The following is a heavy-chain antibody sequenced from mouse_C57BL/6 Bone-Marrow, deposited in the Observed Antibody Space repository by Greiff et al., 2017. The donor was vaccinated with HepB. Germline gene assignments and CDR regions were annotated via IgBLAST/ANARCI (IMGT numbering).Heavy chain of an antibody. V-gene: IGHV14-2*01. Sequence: EVKVVESGAELVKPGASVKLSCTASGFNIKDYYMHWVKQRTEQGLEWIGRIDPEDGETKYAPKFQGKATITADTSSNTAYLQLSSLTSEDTAVYYCAPHYGSSYWFAYWGQGTLVTVSA. CDR3: APHYGSSYWFAY. CDR1: GFNIKDYY. D-gene: IGHD1-1*01. CDR2: IDPEDGET. J-gene: IGHJ3*01.